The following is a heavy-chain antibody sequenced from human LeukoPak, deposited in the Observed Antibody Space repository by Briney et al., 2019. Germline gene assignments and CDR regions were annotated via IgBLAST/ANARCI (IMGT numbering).Heavy chain of an antibody. CDR2: ISSDGTNT. J-gene: IGHJ4*02. V-gene: IGHV3-74*03. Sequence: GGSLRLSCAAPGFTLSNDWTHWVRPAPGKGLVGVSRISSDGTNTLYADSVKGRFTISRDNARNTLHLQMNSLRADDTAVYYCVVGGGIYWGQGTLVTVS. D-gene: IGHD1-26*01. CDR1: GFTLSNDW. CDR3: VVGGGIY.